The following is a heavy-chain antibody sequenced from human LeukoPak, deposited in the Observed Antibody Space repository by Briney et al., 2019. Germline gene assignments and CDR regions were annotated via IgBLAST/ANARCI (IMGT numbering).Heavy chain of an antibody. CDR2: IFYSGKT. CDR1: NGSMTSDSYY. V-gene: IGHV4-39*02. J-gene: IGHJ5*02. Sequence: PSETLSLTCSVSNGSMTSDSYYWAWVRQPPGKGLEWIGSIFYSGKTYYSASLKSRVAVSLDTSKKNFSLRLSSVTAADTAVYYCARLWIVATWFDAWGQGALVTVSS. D-gene: IGHD2-2*03. CDR3: ARLWIVATWFDA.